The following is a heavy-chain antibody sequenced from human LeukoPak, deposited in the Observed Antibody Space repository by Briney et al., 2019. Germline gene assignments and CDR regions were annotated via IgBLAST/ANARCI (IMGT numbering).Heavy chain of an antibody. V-gene: IGHV4-59*01. Sequence: SETLSLTCTVSGDFISSYYWTWLRQPPGKGVEGIAYISYSGMTNYNPSLENRVTISLDTSKNQFSLRLSSVTTADTAVYYCAREGGYSGYLDYWGQGTLVTVSS. CDR2: ISYSGMT. D-gene: IGHD5-12*01. J-gene: IGHJ4*02. CDR1: GDFISSYY. CDR3: AREGGYSGYLDY.